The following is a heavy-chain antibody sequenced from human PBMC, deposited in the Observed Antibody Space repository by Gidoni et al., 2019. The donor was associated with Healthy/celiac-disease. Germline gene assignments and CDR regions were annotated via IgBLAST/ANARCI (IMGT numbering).Heavy chain of an antibody. CDR1: GFTFRNYA. V-gene: IGHV3-23*01. J-gene: IGHJ4*02. CDR2: ISGSGGSS. D-gene: IGHD5-18*01. CDR3: AKGVGYSYAFGAYYFDC. Sequence: EVQLLESGGGLVQPGGSLRLSCAASGFTFRNYAMSWVRQAPGKGMEWVSGISGSGGSSYYADSVKGRFTISRDNSKNTLYLQMNSLRAEDTAVYYCAKGVGYSYAFGAYYFDCWGQGTLVTVSS.